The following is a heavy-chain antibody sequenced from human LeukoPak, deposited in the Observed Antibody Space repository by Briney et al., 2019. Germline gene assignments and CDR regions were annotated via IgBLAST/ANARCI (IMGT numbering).Heavy chain of an antibody. CDR1: GYTFTDYY. V-gene: IGHV1-2*02. D-gene: IGHD6-13*01. J-gene: IGHJ6*03. Sequence: GASVKVSCKASGYTFTDYYIHWVRQAPGQGLEWMGWINPNSGGTNFGDKFQGRVAMTRDTSISAAYMQLSRLRSDDTAVYFCARGAAAGAHYYYYYMDVWGKGTTVTV. CDR2: INPNSGGT. CDR3: ARGAAAGAHYYYYYMDV.